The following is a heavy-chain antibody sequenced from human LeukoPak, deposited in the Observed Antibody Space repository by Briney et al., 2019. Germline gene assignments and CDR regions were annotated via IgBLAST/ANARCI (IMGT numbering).Heavy chain of an antibody. D-gene: IGHD1-26*01. Sequence: PGGSLRLSCAASGFTFSSYGMHWVRQAPGKGLEWVAVISYDGSNKYYADSVKGRFTISRDNSKNTPYLQMNSLRAEDTAVYYCAKDRSIVGAPSDYWGQGALVTVSS. V-gene: IGHV3-30*18. CDR1: GFTFSSYG. J-gene: IGHJ4*02. CDR2: ISYDGSNK. CDR3: AKDRSIVGAPSDY.